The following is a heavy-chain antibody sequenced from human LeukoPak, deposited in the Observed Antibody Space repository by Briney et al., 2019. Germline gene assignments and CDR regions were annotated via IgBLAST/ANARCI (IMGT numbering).Heavy chain of an antibody. Sequence: ASVKVSCKVSGYTLTELSMHWVRQAPGKGLEWMGGFDPEDGETIYAQKFQGRVTMTEDTSTDTAYMELSSLRSEDTAVHYCATAQTRYCSGGSCDYYYYGMDVWGQGTTVTVSS. D-gene: IGHD2-15*01. J-gene: IGHJ6*02. CDR3: ATAQTRYCSGGSCDYYYYGMDV. CDR1: GYTLTELS. CDR2: FDPEDGET. V-gene: IGHV1-24*01.